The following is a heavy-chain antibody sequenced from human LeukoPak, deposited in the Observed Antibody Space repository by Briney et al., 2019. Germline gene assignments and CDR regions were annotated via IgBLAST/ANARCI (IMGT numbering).Heavy chain of an antibody. J-gene: IGHJ4*02. CDR1: GFTFSSYS. V-gene: IGHV3-21*01. CDR3: AKDLSYGDYGAFFDY. Sequence: PGGSLRLSCAASGFTFSSYSMNWVRQAPGKGLEWVSSISSSSSYIYYADSVKGRFTISRDDAKNSLYLQMNSLRVEDTAVYYCAKDLSYGDYGAFFDYWGQGTLVTVSS. D-gene: IGHD4-17*01. CDR2: ISSSSSYI.